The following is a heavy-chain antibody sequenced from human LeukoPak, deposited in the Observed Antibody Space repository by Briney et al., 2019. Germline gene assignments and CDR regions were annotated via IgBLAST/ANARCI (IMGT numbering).Heavy chain of an antibody. CDR3: AREMRRSHDAFDI. V-gene: IGHV1-2*02. Sequence: ASVKVSCKASGYTFTGYYTHWVRQAPGQGLEWMGWINPNSGGTNYAQKFQGRVTMTRDTSISTAYMELSRLRSDDTAVYYCAREMRRSHDAFDIWGQGTMVTVSS. CDR1: GYTFTGYY. J-gene: IGHJ3*02. CDR2: INPNSGGT.